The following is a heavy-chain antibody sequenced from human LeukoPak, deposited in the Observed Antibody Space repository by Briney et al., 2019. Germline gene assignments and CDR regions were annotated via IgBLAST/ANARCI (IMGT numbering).Heavy chain of an antibody. CDR2: SIPILGIA. CDR3: ARELFSDGSGSYYNWLLDY. D-gene: IGHD3-10*01. V-gene: IGHV1-69*04. J-gene: IGHJ4*02. CDR1: GGTFSSYT. Sequence: ASVKVSCKASGGTFSSYTISWVRQAPGQGLEWMGKSIPILGIANYAQKFQGRVTITADKSTSTAYMELSSLRSEDTAVYYCARELFSDGSGSYYNWLLDYWGQGTLVTVPS.